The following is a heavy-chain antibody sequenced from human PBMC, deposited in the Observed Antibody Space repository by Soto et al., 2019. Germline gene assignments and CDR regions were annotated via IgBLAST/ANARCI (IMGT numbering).Heavy chain of an antibody. V-gene: IGHV4-30-2*01. D-gene: IGHD4-17*01. Sequence: SETLSLTCAVSGGSISSGGYSWSWIRQPPGKGLEWIGYIYHSGSTYYNPSLKSRVTISVDRSKNQFSLKLSSVTAADTAVYYCARLTTVTIVEGGMDVWGQGTTVTVSS. CDR2: IYHSGST. CDR3: ARLTTVTIVEGGMDV. J-gene: IGHJ6*02. CDR1: GGSISSGGYS.